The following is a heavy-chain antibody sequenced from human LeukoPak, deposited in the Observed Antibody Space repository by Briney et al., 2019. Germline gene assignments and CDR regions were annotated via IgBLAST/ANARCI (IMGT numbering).Heavy chain of an antibody. CDR2: IYSSGST. CDR3: ARENRYNSYALDY. Sequence: SETLSLTCTVSGGSISDYYWSWIRQPAGKGLEGIGRIYSSGSTNSHPALKSRVTMSVDTSKNQVSLILSSVTAAGTAMYFCARENRYNSYALDYWGQGTLVTVSS. D-gene: IGHD3-16*01. V-gene: IGHV4-4*07. J-gene: IGHJ4*02. CDR1: GGSISDYY.